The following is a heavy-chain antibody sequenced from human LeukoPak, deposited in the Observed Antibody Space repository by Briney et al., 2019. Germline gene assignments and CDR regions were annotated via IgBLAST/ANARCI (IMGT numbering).Heavy chain of an antibody. CDR3: AKNSSGGYSDY. CDR2: ISAYTGYS. CDR1: GYTFTSSG. J-gene: IGHJ4*02. Sequence: APVKVSCKASGYTFTSSGISWVRQAPGQGLEWMGWISAYTGYSKYAQNLQGRVTMTADTSTSTAYMELSSLRSDDTAVYYCAKNSSGGYSDYWGQGTLVTVSS. D-gene: IGHD6-19*01. V-gene: IGHV1-18*01.